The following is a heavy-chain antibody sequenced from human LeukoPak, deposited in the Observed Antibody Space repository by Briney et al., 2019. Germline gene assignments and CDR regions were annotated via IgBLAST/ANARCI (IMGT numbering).Heavy chain of an antibody. Sequence: SVKVSCKASGGTFSSYAISWVRQAPGQGLEWMGGIIPIFGTANYAQKFQGRVTITTDESTSTAYMELSSLRSEDTAVYYCAIGFGSYGYYWYFDLWGRGTLVTVSS. J-gene: IGHJ2*01. CDR2: IIPIFGTA. D-gene: IGHD5-18*01. CDR1: GGTFSSYA. V-gene: IGHV1-69*05. CDR3: AIGFGSYGYYWYFDL.